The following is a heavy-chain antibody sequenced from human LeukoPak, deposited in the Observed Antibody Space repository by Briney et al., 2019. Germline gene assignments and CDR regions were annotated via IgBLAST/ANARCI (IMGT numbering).Heavy chain of an antibody. J-gene: IGHJ3*02. CDR2: IFYSGGS. V-gene: IGHV4-59*08. Sequence: SETLSLTCTVSGGSISSYYWSWIRQPPGKGLEWIGYIFYSGGSNYNPSLKSRVTISVDTSKNHFSLKLSSVTAADTAVYYCARLGSTFDIWGQGTMVTVSS. CDR3: ARLGSTFDI. CDR1: GGSISSYY. D-gene: IGHD2-2*01.